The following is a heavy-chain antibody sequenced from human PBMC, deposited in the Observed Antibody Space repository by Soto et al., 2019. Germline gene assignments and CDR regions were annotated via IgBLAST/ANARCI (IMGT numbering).Heavy chain of an antibody. V-gene: IGHV3-49*04. CDR3: TRVYYYDSSGYYWFDY. CDR2: IRSKAYGGTT. Sequence: LRLSCTASGFTFGDYAMSWVRQAPGKGLEWVGFIRSKAYGGTTEYAASVKGRFTISRDDSKSIAYLQMNSLKTEDTAVYYCTRVYYYDSSGYYWFDYWGQGTLVTVSS. D-gene: IGHD3-22*01. CDR1: GFTFGDYA. J-gene: IGHJ4*02.